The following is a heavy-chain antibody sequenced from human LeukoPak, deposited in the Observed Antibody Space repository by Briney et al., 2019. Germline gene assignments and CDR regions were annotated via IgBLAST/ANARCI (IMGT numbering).Heavy chain of an antibody. Sequence: ASVKVSCKASGCDFSSFDVNWVRQAPGQGPEWMGWVNPSSGNSGYAQKFQGRVTMTRNTSINTAYMELINLQSDDTAVYYCARGTPYCSSASCYNFWGQGSLVTVSS. CDR2: VNPSSGNS. J-gene: IGHJ4*02. V-gene: IGHV1-8*01. CDR1: GCDFSSFD. D-gene: IGHD2-2*02. CDR3: ARGTPYCSSASCYNF.